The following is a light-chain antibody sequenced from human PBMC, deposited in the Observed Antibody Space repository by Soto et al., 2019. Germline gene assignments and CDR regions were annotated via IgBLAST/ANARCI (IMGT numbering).Light chain of an antibody. CDR2: AAS. J-gene: IGKJ4*01. CDR3: LQDYDYPLT. V-gene: IGKV1-6*01. CDR1: QGIRND. Sequence: AIQMTQSPSSLSASVGDRVTITCRASQGIRNDLGWYQQKPGKAPKLLIYAASTLQSGVPSRFSGSGSGADFTLTIGSLQTEDFATYYCLQDYDYPLTFGGGTKVDIK.